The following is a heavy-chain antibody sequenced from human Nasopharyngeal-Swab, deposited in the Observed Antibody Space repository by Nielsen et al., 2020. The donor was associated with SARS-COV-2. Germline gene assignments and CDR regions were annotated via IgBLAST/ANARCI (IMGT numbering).Heavy chain of an antibody. V-gene: IGHV3-30*03. CDR3: ARDSALMVRGVILGHYYYGMDV. CDR2: ISYDGSNK. CDR1: GFTFSDYY. Sequence: GESLKISCAASGFTFSDYYMSWIRQAPGKGLEWVAVISYDGSNKYYADSVKGRFTISRDNSKNTLYLQMNSLRAEDTAVYYCARDSALMVRGVILGHYYYGMDVWGQGTTVTVSS. J-gene: IGHJ6*02. D-gene: IGHD3-10*01.